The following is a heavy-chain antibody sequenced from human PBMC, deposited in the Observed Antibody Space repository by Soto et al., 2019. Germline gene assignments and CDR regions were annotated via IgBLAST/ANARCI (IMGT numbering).Heavy chain of an antibody. D-gene: IGHD3-3*01. CDR2: FDPEQAET. CDR3: TTPQPDFWSGFDH. CDR1: GDTLTELS. Sequence: VASVKVSCKVSGDTLTELSIHWVRQAPGKGLEWMGGFDPEQAETICAQKFQGRVTMTEDRSTDTAYMELIGLTSDYTAVFYCTTPQPDFWSGFDHWGQGTLVTVSS. V-gene: IGHV1-24*01. J-gene: IGHJ4*02.